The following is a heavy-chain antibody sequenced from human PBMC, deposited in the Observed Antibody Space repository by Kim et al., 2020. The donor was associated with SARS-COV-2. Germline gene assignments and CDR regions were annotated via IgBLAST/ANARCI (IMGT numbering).Heavy chain of an antibody. CDR2: IYSGGST. CDR3: ARKTGTPPYYYGMDV. D-gene: IGHD1-1*01. J-gene: IGHJ6*02. V-gene: IGHV3-66*01. CDR1: GFTVSSNY. Sequence: GGSLRLSCAASGFTVSSNYMSWVRQAPGKGLEWVSIIYSGGSTYYADSVKGRFTIFRDNSKNTLYLQMNSLRAEDTAVYYCARKTGTPPYYYGMDVWGQG.